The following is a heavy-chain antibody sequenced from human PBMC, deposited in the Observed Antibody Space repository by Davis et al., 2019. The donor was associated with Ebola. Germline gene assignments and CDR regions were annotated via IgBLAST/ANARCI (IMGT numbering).Heavy chain of an antibody. CDR3: ARNVYSGSYYNY. CDR1: GGSFSGYS. V-gene: IGHV4-34*01. D-gene: IGHD1-26*01. Sequence: PGGSLRLSCAVFGGSFSGYSWSWIRQPPGKGLEWIGEINQSGRTNCNPSLKSRVTISEDTSKIQFSLKLNSVTAADTAVYFCARNVYSGSYYNYWGQGTLVTVSS. J-gene: IGHJ4*02. CDR2: INQSGRT.